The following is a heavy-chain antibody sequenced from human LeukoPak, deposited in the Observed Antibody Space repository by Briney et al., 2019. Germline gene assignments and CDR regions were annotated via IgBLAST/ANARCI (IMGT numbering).Heavy chain of an antibody. CDR3: ARIGGYYPWYYGMDV. J-gene: IGHJ6*02. V-gene: IGHV3-7*01. Sequence: GGSLRLSCAASGFTFSSYWMSWVRQAPGKGLEWVANIKQDGSEKYYVDSVKGRFTISRDNAKNSLYLQMNSLRAEDTAVYYCARIGGYYPWYYGMDVWGQGTTVTVSS. D-gene: IGHD3-22*01. CDR2: IKQDGSEK. CDR1: GFTFSSYW.